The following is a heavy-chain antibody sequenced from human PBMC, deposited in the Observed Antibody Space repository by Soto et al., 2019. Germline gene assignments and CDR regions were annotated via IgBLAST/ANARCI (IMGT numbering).Heavy chain of an antibody. V-gene: IGHV5-51*01. CDR1: GYSFTSYW. CDR3: ARHGPLMVAGGIGLHYGMDV. Sequence: GESLKISCKGSGYSFTSYWIGWVRQMPGKGLEWMGIIYPGDSDTRYSPSFQGQVTISADKSISTAYLQWSSLKASDTAMYYCARHGPLMVAGGIGLHYGMDVPAQGTTVPVSS. J-gene: IGHJ6*02. D-gene: IGHD2-15*01. CDR2: IYPGDSDT.